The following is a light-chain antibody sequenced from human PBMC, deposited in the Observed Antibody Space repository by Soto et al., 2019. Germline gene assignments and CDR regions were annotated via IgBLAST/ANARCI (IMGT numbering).Light chain of an antibody. J-gene: IGLJ3*02. V-gene: IGLV2-23*01. CDR2: EGN. Sequence: QSALTQPASVSESPGQSISISCGGSRNDIGTYNLVSWYQQHPGKAPKLIIYEGNKRPSGVSNRFSGSRSGNTASLTISGLEAEDEAYYYCCSYTDGSSVLFGGGTKLTVL. CDR3: CSYTDGSSVL. CDR1: RNDIGTYNL.